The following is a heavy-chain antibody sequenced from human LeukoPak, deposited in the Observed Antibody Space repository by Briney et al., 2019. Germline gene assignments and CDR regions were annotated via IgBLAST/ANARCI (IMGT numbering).Heavy chain of an antibody. CDR1: GITLSNYG. D-gene: IGHD3-22*01. J-gene: IGHJ4*02. V-gene: IGHV3-23*01. CDR3: AKRGVVIRVILVGFHKEAYYFDS. CDR2: ISGSGGYT. Sequence: AGGSLRLSCSASGITLSNYGMSWVRQAPGKGLEWVAGISGSGGYTTYADSVKGRFTISRDNPTNTLYLQMNSLRAEDTAVYLCAKRGVVIRVILVGFHKEAYYFDSWGRGALLTVSS.